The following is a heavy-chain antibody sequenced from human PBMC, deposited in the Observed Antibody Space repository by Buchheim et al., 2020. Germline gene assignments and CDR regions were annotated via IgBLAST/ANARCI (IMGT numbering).Heavy chain of an antibody. CDR2: ISSSSSFYT. CDR1: GFTFSDYY. V-gene: IGHV3-11*06. J-gene: IGHJ4*02. Sequence: QVQLVESGGGLVKPGGSLRLSCAASGFTFSDYYMIWMRQAPGKGLEWVSYISSSSSFYTKYADSVKGRFTMSREKAKDSMYLQMNSLRAEDTAVYYCARVKGSYAFDYWGQGTL. CDR3: ARVKGSYAFDY.